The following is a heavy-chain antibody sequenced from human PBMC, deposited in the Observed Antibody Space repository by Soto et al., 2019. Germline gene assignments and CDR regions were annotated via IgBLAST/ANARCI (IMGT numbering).Heavy chain of an antibody. D-gene: IGHD3-3*01. V-gene: IGHV6-1*01. Sequence: PSQTLSLTCAISGDSVSSNSATWNWIRQSQSRGLEWLGRTYYRSKWYNDYAVSVKSRITIFPDTSKNQFSLQLNFFTPEDTAVYYCARGLSGVLLTWGQGTLVTVSS. CDR3: ARGLSGVLLT. CDR2: TYYRSKWYN. J-gene: IGHJ5*02. CDR1: GDSVSSNSAT.